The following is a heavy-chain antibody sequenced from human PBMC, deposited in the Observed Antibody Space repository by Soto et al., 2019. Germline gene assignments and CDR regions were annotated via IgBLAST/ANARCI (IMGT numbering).Heavy chain of an antibody. J-gene: IGHJ6*02. CDR2: TYYRSKWYN. V-gene: IGHV6-1*01. CDR3: DRGDCNYLNYGMDV. D-gene: IGHD1-7*01. CDR1: GDSVSSNSAA. Sequence: PSQTLSRTCAISGDSVSSNSAASNWIRQSPSRGLEWLGRTYYRSKWYNDYAVSVKSPITINPGTSKKQFPLQLHSVTPDDPALHSCDRGDCNYLNYGMDVWGQGTPV.